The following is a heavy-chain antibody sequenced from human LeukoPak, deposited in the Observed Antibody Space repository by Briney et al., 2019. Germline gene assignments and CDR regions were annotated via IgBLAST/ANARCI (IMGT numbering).Heavy chain of an antibody. V-gene: IGHV3-11*03. J-gene: IGHJ5*02. CDR2: LSTSTTFI. CDR1: GFTFTDYY. D-gene: IGHD2-21*01. Sequence: GGSLRLSCEASGFTFTDYYMSWIRQAPGQGLEWVSYLSTSTTFINYADSVRGRFTISRDNAKNSLYLQMNSLRAEDTAVYYCARSPDVVETWFDLWGQGTLVTVSS. CDR3: ARSPDVVETWFDL.